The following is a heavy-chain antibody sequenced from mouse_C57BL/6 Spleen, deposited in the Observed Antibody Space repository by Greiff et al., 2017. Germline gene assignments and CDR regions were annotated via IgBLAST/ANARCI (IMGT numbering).Heavy chain of an antibody. Sequence: EVKVVESGGGLVKPGGSLKLSCAASGFTFSSYAMSWVRQTPEKRLEWVATISDGGSYTYYPDNVKGRFTISRDNAKNNLYLQMSHLKSEDTAMYYCARSRNYGSSYGTMDYWGQGTSVTVSS. CDR3: ARSRNYGSSYGTMDY. CDR1: GFTFSSYA. J-gene: IGHJ4*01. D-gene: IGHD1-1*01. CDR2: ISDGGSYT. V-gene: IGHV5-4*03.